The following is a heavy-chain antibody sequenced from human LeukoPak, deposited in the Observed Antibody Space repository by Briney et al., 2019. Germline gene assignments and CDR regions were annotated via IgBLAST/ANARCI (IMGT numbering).Heavy chain of an antibody. Sequence: GGSLRFSCAASGFTFSSYAMSWVRQAPGMGLEWVSAISGSSGYTYYADSVKGRFTISRDNSKNTLYLQMNSLRAEDTTVYYCAKRGTIAAAGYYFDYWGQGTLVTVSS. CDR1: GFTFSSYA. CDR2: ISGSSGYT. V-gene: IGHV3-23*01. CDR3: AKRGTIAAAGYYFDY. J-gene: IGHJ4*02. D-gene: IGHD6-13*01.